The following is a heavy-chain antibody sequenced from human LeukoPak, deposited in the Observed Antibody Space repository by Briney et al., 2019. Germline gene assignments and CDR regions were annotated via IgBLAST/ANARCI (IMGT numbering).Heavy chain of an antibody. Sequence: GGSLRLSCAASGFTFSSYSMNWFRQAPEKGLEWVSSISSSSSYIYYADSVKGRFTISRDNAKNSLYLQMNSLRAEDTAVYYCARDSPPDIVVVPAALTMDVWGKGTTVTVSS. CDR2: ISSSSSYI. D-gene: IGHD2-2*01. V-gene: IGHV3-21*01. CDR1: GFTFSSYS. CDR3: ARDSPPDIVVVPAALTMDV. J-gene: IGHJ6*03.